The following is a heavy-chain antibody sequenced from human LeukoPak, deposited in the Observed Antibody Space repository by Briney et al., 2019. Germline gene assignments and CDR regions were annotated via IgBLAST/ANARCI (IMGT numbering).Heavy chain of an antibody. CDR2: TYYRSKWYN. J-gene: IGHJ6*03. V-gene: IGHV6-1*01. CDR1: GDSVSSNSAA. CDR3: ARGRVAGQYYYYYYYMDV. D-gene: IGHD6-19*01. Sequence: PSQTLSLTCAISGDSVSSNSAAWNWIRQSPSRGLEWLGRTYYRSKWYNDYAVSVKSRITINPDTSKNQFSLQLSSVTAADTAVYYCARGRVAGQYYYYYYYMDVWGKGTTVTVSS.